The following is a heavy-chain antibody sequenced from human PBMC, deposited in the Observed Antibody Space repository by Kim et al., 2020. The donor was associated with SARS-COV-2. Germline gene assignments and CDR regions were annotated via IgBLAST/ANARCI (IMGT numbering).Heavy chain of an antibody. Sequence: GVSLRLSCAASGFTFTNYAMTWVRQAPGKGLQWVSTISESGDTYYADSVRGRFTISRDNSKSTLFLQMNSLRAEDTAVFYCANWPRGSVRKFDDWGQGT. CDR1: GFTFTNYA. CDR3: ANWPRGSVRKFDD. D-gene: IGHD3-16*01. CDR2: ISESGDT. J-gene: IGHJ4*02. V-gene: IGHV3-23*01.